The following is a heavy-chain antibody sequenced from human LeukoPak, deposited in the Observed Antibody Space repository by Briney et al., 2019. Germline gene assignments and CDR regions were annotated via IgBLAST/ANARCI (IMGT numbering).Heavy chain of an antibody. D-gene: IGHD3-3*01. CDR1: GFTFSSYS. Sequence: GGSLRLSCAASGFTFSSYSVNWVRQAPGKGLEWVSSISSSSSYIYYADSLKGRFTISRDNAKNSLYLQMNSLRAEDTAVYYCAITIFGVVQPIPYYWGQGTLVTVSS. V-gene: IGHV3-21*01. CDR2: ISSSSSYI. J-gene: IGHJ4*02. CDR3: AITIFGVVQPIPYY.